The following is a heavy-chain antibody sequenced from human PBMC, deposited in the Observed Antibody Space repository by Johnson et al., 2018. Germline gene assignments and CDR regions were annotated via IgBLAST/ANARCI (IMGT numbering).Heavy chain of an antibody. CDR1: GYTFTSYD. V-gene: IGHV1-8*01. J-gene: IGHJ1*01. CDR2: MDPNSGNT. D-gene: IGHD6-19*01. CDR3: ARGRRAVAGPTGNFQH. Sequence: QLQLQESGAEVKKPGASVKVSCKASGYTFTSYDITWVRQATGQGLEWMGWMDPNSGNTGYAQKFQGRVTMTRNTSISTAHMELSSPVSEDTAVDYCARGRRAVAGPTGNFQHWGQGTRVTVS.